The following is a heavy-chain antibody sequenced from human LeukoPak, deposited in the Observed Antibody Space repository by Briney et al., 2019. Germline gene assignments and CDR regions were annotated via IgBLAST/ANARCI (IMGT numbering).Heavy chain of an antibody. CDR1: AGFTFSDYW. Sequence: GGSLRLSCAASAGFTFSDYWMNWVRQAPGKGLEWVAIISQDGREKHYVDSVKGRFTISRDNAKSSLYLQINSLRAEDTAVYYCVGGIGWQPDYWGQGTLVTVSS. CDR3: VGGIGWQPDY. J-gene: IGHJ4*02. D-gene: IGHD6-19*01. V-gene: IGHV3-7*03. CDR2: ISQDGREK.